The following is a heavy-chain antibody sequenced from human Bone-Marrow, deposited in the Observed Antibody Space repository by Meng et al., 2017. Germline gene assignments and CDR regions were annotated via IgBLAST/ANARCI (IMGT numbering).Heavy chain of an antibody. CDR3: ARGDYYDSSSPNALYYYYGMDV. Sequence: SETLSLICTVSGGSISSSSYYWGWLRQPPGKGLEWIGSMYYSGSTYYNPSLKSRVTISVDTTKNQFTLKLSSVTAANTAVYYCARGDYYDSSSPNALYYYYGMDVWGQGTMVTVSS. J-gene: IGHJ6*02. V-gene: IGHV4-39*06. CDR2: MYYSGST. CDR1: GGSISSSSYY. D-gene: IGHD3-22*01.